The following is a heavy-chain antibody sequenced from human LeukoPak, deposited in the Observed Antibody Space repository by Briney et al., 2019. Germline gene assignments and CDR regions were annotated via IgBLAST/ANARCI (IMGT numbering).Heavy chain of an antibody. CDR3: AKDPRGTSWVGWYFDL. V-gene: IGHV3-9*01. Sequence: PGGSLRLSCAGSGFTFDDHAMHWVRQAPGKGLEWVSGISWNSGSIGYADSVRGRFTISRDNAKNSLYLQMDRLRAEDTALYYCAKDPRGTSWVGWYFDLWGRGTLVTVSS. J-gene: IGHJ2*01. D-gene: IGHD2-2*01. CDR1: GFTFDDHA. CDR2: ISWNSGSI.